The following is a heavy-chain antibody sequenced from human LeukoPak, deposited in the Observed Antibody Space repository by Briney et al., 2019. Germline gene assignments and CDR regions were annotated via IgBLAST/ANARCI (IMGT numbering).Heavy chain of an antibody. CDR1: GGSISSGGYS. CDR3: ARQSGDQSSAWYFDA. V-gene: IGHV4-30-2*01. CDR2: IYHSGST. D-gene: IGHD6-19*01. Sequence: SETPSLTCAVSGGSISSGGYSWSWIRQPPGKGLEWIGYIYHSGSTYYNPSLKSRVTISVDTSTDQFSLRLSSATAADTAIYYCARQSGDQSSAWYFDAWGQGTLVTVSS. J-gene: IGHJ4*02.